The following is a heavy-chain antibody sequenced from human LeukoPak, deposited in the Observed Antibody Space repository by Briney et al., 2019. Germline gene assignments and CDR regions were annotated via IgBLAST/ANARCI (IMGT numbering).Heavy chain of an antibody. CDR2: ASYGGSNT. CDR1: GFTFYSFD. J-gene: IGHJ6*02. D-gene: IGHD2-15*01. V-gene: IGHV3-30*04. CDR3: ARDLGYCSGDRCSFHGMDV. Sequence: PGGSLRLSCAASGFTFYSFDMHWVRQAPGKGLESVAVASYGGSNTYNADSVKGRFTISRDNSNNIMYLQMDSLRPEDTAVYYCARDLGYCSGDRCSFHGMDVWGQGTAVTVSS.